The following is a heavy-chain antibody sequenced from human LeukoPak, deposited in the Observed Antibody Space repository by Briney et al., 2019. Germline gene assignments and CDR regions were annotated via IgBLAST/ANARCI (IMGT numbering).Heavy chain of an antibody. CDR3: ARDVDCTNGVCQTDY. V-gene: IGHV1-2*02. Sequence: ASVKVSCKASGYTFTGYYIHWVRQAPGQGLEWMGWINPNSGGTNYAQKFQGRVTMTRDTSISTAYMELSRLRSDDTAVYYCARDVDCTNGVCQTDYWGQGTLVTVSS. CDR2: INPNSGGT. CDR1: GYTFTGYY. J-gene: IGHJ4*02. D-gene: IGHD2-8*01.